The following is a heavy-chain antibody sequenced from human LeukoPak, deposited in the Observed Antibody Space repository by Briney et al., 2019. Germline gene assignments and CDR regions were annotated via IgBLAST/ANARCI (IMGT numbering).Heavy chain of an antibody. CDR3: AKGLERESRLDS. V-gene: IGHV3-21*04. CDR2: ISSSSSYI. CDR1: EFTYSSYS. J-gene: IGHJ4*02. D-gene: IGHD1-1*01. Sequence: GGSLRLSCAASEFTYSSYSMNWVRQAPGKGLEWVSFISSSSSYIYYADSVRGRFTISSDIFKNTLYLQMNGLRADDTALYYCAKGLERESRLDSWGQGTLVTVSS.